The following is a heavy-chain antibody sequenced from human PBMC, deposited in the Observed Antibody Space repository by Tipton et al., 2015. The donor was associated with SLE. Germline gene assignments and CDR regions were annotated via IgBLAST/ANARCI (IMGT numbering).Heavy chain of an antibody. D-gene: IGHD2-2*01. Sequence: TLSLTCAVYGGSFSGYYWSWIRQSPGTGLEWIGEIYPSGSTNYNPSLKSRVTISVDTSKNQFSLKLSSVTAADTAVYYCASRKPALIWGQGTMVTVSS. V-gene: IGHV4-34*01. CDR2: IYPSGST. J-gene: IGHJ3*02. CDR1: GGSFSGYY. CDR3: ASRKPALI.